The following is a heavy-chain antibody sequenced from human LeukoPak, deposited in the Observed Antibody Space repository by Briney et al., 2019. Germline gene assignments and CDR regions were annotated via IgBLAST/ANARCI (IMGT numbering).Heavy chain of an antibody. CDR3: AKVPYSDYGSGRPPFMDV. CDR2: ISDSGSST. V-gene: IGHV3-23*01. J-gene: IGHJ6*02. D-gene: IGHD3-10*01. Sequence: GGSLRLSCAASGFTLTGYWMHWVRQAPGKGLVWVSTISDSGSSTYYADSVKDRFTISRDNYKNTLYLQMDSLRAEDTAIYYCAKVPYSDYGSGRPPFMDVWGQGTTVAVSS. CDR1: GFTLTGYW.